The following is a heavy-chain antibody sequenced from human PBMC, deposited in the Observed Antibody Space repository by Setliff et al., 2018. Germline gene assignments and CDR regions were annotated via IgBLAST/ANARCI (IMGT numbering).Heavy chain of an antibody. Sequence: PSETLSLTCTVSGGSISSHYWSWIRQPPGKGLEWIGYISYTGRTNFTPSFKSRVTMSVDTSKSQFSLKLSSVTAADTAVYYCAAVVATSLNYVDNWGQGTLGTVSS. CDR3: AAVVATSLNYVDN. D-gene: IGHD5-12*01. V-gene: IGHV4-59*11. J-gene: IGHJ4*02. CDR2: ISYTGRT. CDR1: GGSISSHY.